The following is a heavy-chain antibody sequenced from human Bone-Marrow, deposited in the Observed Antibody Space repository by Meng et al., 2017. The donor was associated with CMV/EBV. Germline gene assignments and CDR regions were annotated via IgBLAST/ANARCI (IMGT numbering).Heavy chain of an antibody. CDR1: GFTFSDYY. V-gene: IGHV3-38-3*01. Sequence: GGSLRLSCAASGFTFSDYYMSWIRQAPGKGLEWVSSISGGSTYYADSRKGRFTISRDNSKNTLHLQMNSLRAEDTAVYYCAKSGQLKAGDYFDYWGQGTLVTVSS. D-gene: IGHD5-18*01. CDR3: AKSGQLKAGDYFDY. CDR2: ISGGST. J-gene: IGHJ4*02.